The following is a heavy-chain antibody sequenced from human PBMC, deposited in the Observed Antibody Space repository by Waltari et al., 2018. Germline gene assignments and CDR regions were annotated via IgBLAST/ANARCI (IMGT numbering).Heavy chain of an antibody. CDR1: GFTFSSYA. D-gene: IGHD3-10*01. V-gene: IGHV3-23*01. CDR2: ISGSGGRT. CDR3: AKDPLWFGESYGMDV. J-gene: IGHJ6*02. Sequence: EVQLLESGGGLVQPGGSLRLSCAASGFTFSSYAMSWVRQAPGKGLEWVSAISGSGGRTYCADSVKGRFTSSRDNSKNTLYLQMNSLRAEDTAVYYCAKDPLWFGESYGMDVWGQGTTVTVSS.